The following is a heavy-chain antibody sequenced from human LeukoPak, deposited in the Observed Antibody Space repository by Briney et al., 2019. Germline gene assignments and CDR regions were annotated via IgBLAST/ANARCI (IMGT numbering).Heavy chain of an antibody. J-gene: IGHJ3*01. D-gene: IGHD2-15*01. V-gene: IGHV3-53*04. Sequence: PGGSLRLSCAASGFTVSSNYMSRVRQAPGKELEWVSVIYSGGSTYYADSVKGRFTISRHNSKNTLYLQMNSLRAEDTAVYYCAREGYCSGGSCYSAFDVWGQGTMVTVSS. CDR3: AREGYCSGGSCYSAFDV. CDR2: IYSGGST. CDR1: GFTVSSNY.